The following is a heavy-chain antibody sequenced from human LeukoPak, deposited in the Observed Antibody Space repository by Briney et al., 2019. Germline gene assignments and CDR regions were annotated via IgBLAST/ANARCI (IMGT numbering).Heavy chain of an antibody. CDR3: ARDWFGELLNWFDP. J-gene: IGHJ5*02. CDR2: INPSGGST. CDR1: GYTFAGYY. Sequence: GASVKVSCKASGYTFAGYYMHWVRQAPGQGLEWMGIINPSGGSTSYAQKFQGRVTMTRDTSISTAYMELSRLRSDDTAVYYCARDWFGELLNWFDPWGQGTLVTVSS. V-gene: IGHV1-46*01. D-gene: IGHD3-10*01.